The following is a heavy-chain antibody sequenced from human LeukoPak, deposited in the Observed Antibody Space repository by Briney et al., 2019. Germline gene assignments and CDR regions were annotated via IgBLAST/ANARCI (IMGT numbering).Heavy chain of an antibody. J-gene: IGHJ3*02. CDR3: ARDRDGYTFDI. V-gene: IGHV3-21*01. CDR2: ITSSSSYI. Sequence: GGSLGLSCAASGFXFSTYSINWVRQAPGKGLEWVSSITSSSSYIYYADSVKGRFTISRDNAQNSLYLQMHSLRGEDTAVYYCARDRDGYTFDIWGQGTMVTVSS. CDR1: GFXFSTYS. D-gene: IGHD5-24*01.